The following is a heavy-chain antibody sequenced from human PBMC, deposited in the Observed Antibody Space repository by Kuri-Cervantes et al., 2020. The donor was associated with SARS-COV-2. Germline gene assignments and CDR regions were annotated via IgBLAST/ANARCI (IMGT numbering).Heavy chain of an antibody. D-gene: IGHD1-7*01. J-gene: IGHJ4*02. Sequence: ASVKVSCKASGYTFTSYAMHWVRQAPGQRLEWMGWSNAGNGNTKYSQEFQGRVTITRDTSASTAYMELSSLRSDDTAVYYCARVRKITGTTPDYWGQGTLVTVSS. CDR3: ARVRKITGTTPDY. CDR2: SNAGNGNT. V-gene: IGHV1-3*02. CDR1: GYTFTSYA.